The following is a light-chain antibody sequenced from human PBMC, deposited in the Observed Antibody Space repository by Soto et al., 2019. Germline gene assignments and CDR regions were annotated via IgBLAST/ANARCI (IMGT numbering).Light chain of an antibody. V-gene: IGKV3-20*01. Sequence: EIVLTQSPGTLSLSPGERATLSCRASQSVSSSYLAWYQQKPGQAPRLLIYGASSRATGIPDRFSGSGSGTDVTLTSSRLEPEDFAVYYWQQYGSSPRTFGKGTKVEIK. CDR1: QSVSSSY. CDR2: GAS. CDR3: QQYGSSPRT. J-gene: IGKJ1*01.